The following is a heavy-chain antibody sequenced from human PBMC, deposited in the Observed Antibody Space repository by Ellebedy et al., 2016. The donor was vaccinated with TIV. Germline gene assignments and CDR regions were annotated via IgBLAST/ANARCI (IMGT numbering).Heavy chain of an antibody. V-gene: IGHV1-69*13. Sequence: SVKVSXKASGYTFTSYYMHWVRQAPGQGLEWMGGFNPIFGTKNYAQKFQGRVTFTADESTGMSYMELSSLTSEDTAVYYCAREMARIASSGTARDGPMNWFDPWGQGTLVTVSS. D-gene: IGHD6-13*01. CDR1: GYTFTSYY. CDR3: AREMARIASSGTARDGPMNWFDP. J-gene: IGHJ5*02. CDR2: FNPIFGTK.